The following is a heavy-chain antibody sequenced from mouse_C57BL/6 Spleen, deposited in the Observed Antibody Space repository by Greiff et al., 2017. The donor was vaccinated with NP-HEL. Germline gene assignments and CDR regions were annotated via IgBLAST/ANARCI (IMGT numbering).Heavy chain of an antibody. CDR1: GFTFSDYG. V-gene: IGHV5-15*01. Sequence: EVQVVESGGGLVQPGGSLKLSCAASGFTFSDYGMAWVRQAPRKGPEWVAFISNLAYGIYYADTVTGRFLNSRGNAKSTLYLEISSLRSEDTAVYYCARRCDYAMDGWGQGTTVTVYS. CDR3: ARRCDYAMDG. J-gene: IGHJ4*01. CDR2: ISNLAYGI.